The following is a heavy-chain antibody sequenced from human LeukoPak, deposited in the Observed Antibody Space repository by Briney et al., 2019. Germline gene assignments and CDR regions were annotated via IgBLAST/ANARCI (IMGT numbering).Heavy chain of an antibody. J-gene: IGHJ3*02. CDR3: ARERDYYDSSGYRGADAFDI. CDR1: GYTFTGYY. Sequence: GASVKVSCKASGYTFTGYYMHWVRQAPGQGLEWMGWINPNSGGTNYAQKFQGRVTMTRDTSISTAYMELSRLRSDDTAVYYCARERDYYDSSGYRGADAFDIWGQGTMVTVSS. V-gene: IGHV1-2*02. D-gene: IGHD3-22*01. CDR2: INPNSGGT.